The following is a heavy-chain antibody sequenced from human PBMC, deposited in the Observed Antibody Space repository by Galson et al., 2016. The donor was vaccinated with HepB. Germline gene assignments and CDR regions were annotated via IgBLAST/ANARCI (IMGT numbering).Heavy chain of an antibody. D-gene: IGHD1-1*01. CDR3: ARAWTSRPSTRQTDHFDY. CDR2: TYYRSKWYN. V-gene: IGHV6-1*01. CDR1: GDSVSSRTAS. Sequence: CAISGDSVSSRTASWNWIRQSPPRGLEWLGRTYYRSKWYNEYATSVGGRININPDTTENPFSLHLNSVTPEDTAIYYCARAWTSRPSTRQTDHFDYWGQGTLVTVSS. J-gene: IGHJ4*02.